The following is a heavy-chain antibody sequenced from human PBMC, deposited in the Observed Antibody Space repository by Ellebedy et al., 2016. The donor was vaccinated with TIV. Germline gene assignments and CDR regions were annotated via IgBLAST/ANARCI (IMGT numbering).Heavy chain of an antibody. CDR2: VDNDGRNT. D-gene: IGHD1-1*01. CDR3: VTYNRREFEY. Sequence: GGSLRLSXAASGFAFSDFWMHWVRQAPGQGLVWVSRVDNDGRNTLYADSVKGRFTISRDNSKNTLYLQMNSLRAEDTAVYYCVTYNRREFEYWGQGTLVTVSS. CDR1: GFAFSDFW. V-gene: IGHV3-74*01. J-gene: IGHJ4*02.